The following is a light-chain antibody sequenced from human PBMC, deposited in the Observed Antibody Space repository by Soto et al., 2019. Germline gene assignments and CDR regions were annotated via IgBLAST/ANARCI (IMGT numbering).Light chain of an antibody. Sequence: EIVMTQSPATLSVSPGERATLSCRASQSVSSNLAWYQKKPGQAPRILIYGASTRATGIPDRFSGSGSGTDFSLTIRGLKTEDFAVYYCQQYRMSPNTFGQGTRVEIK. J-gene: IGKJ5*01. CDR1: QSVSSN. V-gene: IGKV3D-15*02. CDR2: GAS. CDR3: QQYRMSPNT.